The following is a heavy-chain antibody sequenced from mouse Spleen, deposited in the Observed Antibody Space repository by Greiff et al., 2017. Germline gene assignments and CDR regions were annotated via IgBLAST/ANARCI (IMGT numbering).Heavy chain of an antibody. D-gene: IGHD2-14*01. CDR3: TTHRYDEMDY. J-gene: IGHJ4*01. CDR1: GFNIKDDY. V-gene: IGHV14-4*01. CDR2: IDPENGDT. Sequence: EVQLQQSGAELVRPGASVELSCTASGFNIKDDYMHWVKQRPEQGLEWIGWIDPENGDTEYASKFQGKATITADTSSNTAYLQLSSLTSEDTAVYYCTTHRYDEMDYWGQGTSVTVSS.